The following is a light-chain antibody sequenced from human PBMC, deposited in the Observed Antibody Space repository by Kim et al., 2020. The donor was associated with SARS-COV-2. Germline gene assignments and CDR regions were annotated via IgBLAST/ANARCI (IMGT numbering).Light chain of an antibody. J-gene: IGLJ2*01. CDR3: SSYTTSNTLI. V-gene: IGLV2-14*03. CDR1: SSDVGYYDY. CDR2: DVT. Sequence: QSALTQPASVSGSPGQSITISCTGTSSDVGYYDYVSWYQQHQGKAPKLMIYDVTQRPSGVSSRFSGSKSGNTASLTISGLQAEDESDFYCSSYTTSNTLIFGGGTQLTVL.